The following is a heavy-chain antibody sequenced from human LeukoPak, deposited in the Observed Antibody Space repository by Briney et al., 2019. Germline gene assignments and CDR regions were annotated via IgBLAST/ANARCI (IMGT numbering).Heavy chain of an antibody. V-gene: IGHV4-59*01. Sequence: SETLSLTCTVSGGSISSYYWSWIRQPPGKGLDWIGYIYYSGSTNYNPSLKSRVTISVDTSKNQFSLKLSSVTAADTAVYYCARLGYYYDSSGYLTPYYFDYWGQGTLVTVSS. J-gene: IGHJ4*02. CDR2: IYYSGST. CDR1: GGSISSYY. CDR3: ARLGYYYDSSGYLTPYYFDY. D-gene: IGHD3-22*01.